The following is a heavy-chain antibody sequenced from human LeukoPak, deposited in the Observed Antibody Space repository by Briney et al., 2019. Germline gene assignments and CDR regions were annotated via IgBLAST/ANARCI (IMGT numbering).Heavy chain of an antibody. V-gene: IGHV4-34*01. CDR3: ARGEDGTGDYRPTYFDS. CDR2: INHGGGT. J-gene: IGHJ4*02. CDR1: GGSFSDYF. D-gene: IGHD4-17*01. Sequence: PSETLSLTCAVYGGSFSDYFWNWIRQTPVKGLEWIGEINHGGGTNYNPSLKSRATISVDTSKKQFSLNLTSVTAADTAVYYCARGEDGTGDYRPTYFDSWGQGTLVTVSS.